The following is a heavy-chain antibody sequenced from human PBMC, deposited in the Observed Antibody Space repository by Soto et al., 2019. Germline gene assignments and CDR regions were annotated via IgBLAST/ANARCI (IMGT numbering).Heavy chain of an antibody. J-gene: IGHJ4*02. CDR2: IYDSVNT. V-gene: IGHV4-31*03. CDR3: ARVDHRGYSAILTDY. Sequence: SETLSLTCTVSGDSLSSGGHYWSWIRQHPGKGLEWIGHIYDSVNTYYSPSLRSRVTISADMSKNQFSLNLRSVTAADTAVYYCARVDHRGYSAILTDYWGQGTLVTV. D-gene: IGHD3-9*01. CDR1: GDSLSSGGHY.